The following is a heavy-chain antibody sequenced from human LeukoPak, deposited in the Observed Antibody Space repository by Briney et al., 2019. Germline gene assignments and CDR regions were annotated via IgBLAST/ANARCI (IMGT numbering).Heavy chain of an antibody. CDR1: GFTFSTYC. CDR3: ARDPSSKAAAGRGDY. J-gene: IGHJ4*02. Sequence: PGGSLRLSCAASGFTFSTYCMHWVRQAPGKGPMWVSRICPDGTVTNYADSVKGRFTISRDNSKSTLYLQMNSLRAEDAAVYYCARDPSSKAAAGRGDYWGQGTLVTVSS. V-gene: IGHV3-74*01. CDR2: ICPDGTVT. D-gene: IGHD6-13*01.